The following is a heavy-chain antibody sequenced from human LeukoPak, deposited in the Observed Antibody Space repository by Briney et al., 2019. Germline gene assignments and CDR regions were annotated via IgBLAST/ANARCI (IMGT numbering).Heavy chain of an antibody. V-gene: IGHV4-39*01. Sequence: PLETLSLTCTVSGGSITSYLYYWGWIRQPPGKGLEWIGSIYYSGSTYYNPSLKSRATISVDTSQSQFFLKLSSVTAADTAVYYCARRQYTSSLNYWGQGTLVTASS. CDR2: IYYSGST. D-gene: IGHD6-13*01. J-gene: IGHJ4*02. CDR3: ARRQYTSSLNY. CDR1: GGSITSYLYY.